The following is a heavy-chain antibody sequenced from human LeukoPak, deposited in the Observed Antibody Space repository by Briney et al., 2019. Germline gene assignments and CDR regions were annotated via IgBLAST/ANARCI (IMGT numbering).Heavy chain of an antibody. CDR2: IDHSGTT. CDR3: ARTTVVNSVVGDFDY. J-gene: IGHJ4*02. CDR1: GGSISSGAYY. V-gene: IGHV4-30-2*01. Sequence: PSETLSLTCTVSGGSISSGAYYWSWIRQPPGRGLKWIGYIDHSGTTNYNPSLKSRVTISVDRSKNQFSLRLDSVTAADTAVYYCARTTVVNSVVGDFDYWGQGTLVTVSS. D-gene: IGHD4-23*01.